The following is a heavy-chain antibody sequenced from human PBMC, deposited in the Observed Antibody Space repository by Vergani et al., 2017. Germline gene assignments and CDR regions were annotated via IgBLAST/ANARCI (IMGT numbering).Heavy chain of an antibody. D-gene: IGHD2-2*01. CDR1: GYTVTSYG. CDR3: ARDPDIVVVPAAPYYYYYYGMDV. V-gene: IGHV1-18*04. J-gene: IGHJ6*02. Sequence: QVQLVQSGAEVKKPGASVKVSCKASGYTVTSYGISWVRQAPGQGLDWMVWISAYNGNTNYAQKLQGRVTMTTDTSKSTAYMELRSLRSNDTAVYYCARDPDIVVVPAAPYYYYYYGMDVWGQGTTVTVSS. CDR2: ISAYNGNT.